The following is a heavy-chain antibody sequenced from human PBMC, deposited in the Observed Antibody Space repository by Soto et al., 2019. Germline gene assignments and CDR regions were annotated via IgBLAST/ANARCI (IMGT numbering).Heavy chain of an antibody. Sequence: EVQLLESGGGLVSPGGSLRLSCAASGFTFSSYAMSWVRQAPGKGLEWLAGITFRGNYTYYAASVKGRCSLTRDNSRNRLDLRMINLTVEDTALYYCAKLGTMGVFDNWGQGTLLTVSS. V-gene: IGHV3-23*01. D-gene: IGHD1-26*01. CDR1: GFTFSSYA. J-gene: IGHJ4*02. CDR3: AKLGTMGVFDN. CDR2: ITFRGNYT.